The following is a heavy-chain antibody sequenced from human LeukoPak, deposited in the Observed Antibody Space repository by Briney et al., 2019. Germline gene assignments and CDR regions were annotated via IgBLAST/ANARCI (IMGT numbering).Heavy chain of an antibody. D-gene: IGHD6-13*01. CDR3: ARGGPAAGYEVEYYYYYYMDV. J-gene: IGHJ6*03. CDR2: IYYSGST. Sequence: SETLSLTCTVSGGSISSYYWSWIRQPPGKGLEWIGYIYYSGSTNYNPSLKSRVTISVDTSKNQFSLKLSSVTAADTAVYYCARGGPAAGYEVEYYYYYYMDVWGKGTTVTISS. CDR1: GGSISSYY. V-gene: IGHV4-59*01.